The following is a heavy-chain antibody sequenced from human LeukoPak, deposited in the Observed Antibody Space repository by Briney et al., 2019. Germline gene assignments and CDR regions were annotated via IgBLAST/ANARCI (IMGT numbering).Heavy chain of an antibody. CDR2: VKNMTDGGTT. D-gene: IGHD3-3*01. Sequence: PGGSLRLSCASSGFTFGNVWMNWVRQAPGKGLEWVARVKNMTDGGTTDYAAPVKGRFTISRDDSKNTLYLQMNSLKTEDTAMYYCTTDQRITVFGVVVNDHGAFDIWGQGTVVTVSS. V-gene: IGHV3-15*01. CDR1: GFTFGNVW. CDR3: TTDQRITVFGVVVNDHGAFDI. J-gene: IGHJ3*02.